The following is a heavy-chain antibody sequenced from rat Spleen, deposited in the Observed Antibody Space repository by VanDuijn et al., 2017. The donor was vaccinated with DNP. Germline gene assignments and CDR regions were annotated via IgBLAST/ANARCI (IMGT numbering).Heavy chain of an antibody. Sequence: EVQLVESGGGLVQPGRSMKLSCAASGFTFSDYAMAWVRQAPKKGLEWVATISHDGSSIYYRDSVKGRFTISRDNAKSTLYLQMDSLGSEDTATYHCATDTHYPIYGNNYWSFDFWGPGTTVSVSS. CDR2: ISHDGSSI. J-gene: IGHJ1*01. CDR3: ATDTHYPIYGNNYWSFDF. V-gene: IGHV5-7*01. D-gene: IGHD2-1*01. CDR1: GFTFSDYA.